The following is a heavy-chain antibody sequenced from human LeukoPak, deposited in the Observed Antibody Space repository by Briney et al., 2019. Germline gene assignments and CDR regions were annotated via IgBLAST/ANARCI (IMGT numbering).Heavy chain of an antibody. D-gene: IGHD3-3*01. V-gene: IGHV3-11*06. CDR2: IDARSGIT. CDR1: GFKFSDSY. Sequence: GGSLRLSCAASGFKFSDSYMSWIRQAPGKGLEWISYIDARSGITYYADSVQGRFTISRDNAQESVFLQMNSLRADDTAVYYCARTYDFGRGPPGDAFDNWGPGTLVTVSS. CDR3: ARTYDFGRGPPGDAFDN. J-gene: IGHJ3*02.